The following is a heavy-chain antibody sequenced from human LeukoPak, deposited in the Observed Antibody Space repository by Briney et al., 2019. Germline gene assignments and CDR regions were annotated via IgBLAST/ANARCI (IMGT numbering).Heavy chain of an antibody. D-gene: IGHD6-19*01. CDR3: ARRSIAVARADFDY. J-gene: IGHJ4*02. CDR1: GYTFTNYW. Sequence: GESLKISCKGSGYTFTNYWIGWVRQMPGKGLEWMGIIYPGDSDTRYSPSFQGQVTISADKSISTAYLQWSSLKASDTAMYYCARRSIAVARADFDYWGQGALVTVSS. CDR2: IYPGDSDT. V-gene: IGHV5-51*01.